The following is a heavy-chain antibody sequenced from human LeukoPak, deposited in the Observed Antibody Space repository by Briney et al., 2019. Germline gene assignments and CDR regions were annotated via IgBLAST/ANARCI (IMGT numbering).Heavy chain of an antibody. V-gene: IGHV3-66*01. CDR2: IYSGGST. D-gene: IGHD1-1*01. Sequence: QTGGSLRLSCAASGFTVSSNYMSWVRQAPGKGLEWVSVIYSGGSTYYADSVKGRFTISRDNSKNTLYLQMNSLRAEDTAVYYCARAATGTTLTAFDIWGQGTMVTVSS. CDR3: ARAATGTTLTAFDI. CDR1: GFTVSSNY. J-gene: IGHJ3*02.